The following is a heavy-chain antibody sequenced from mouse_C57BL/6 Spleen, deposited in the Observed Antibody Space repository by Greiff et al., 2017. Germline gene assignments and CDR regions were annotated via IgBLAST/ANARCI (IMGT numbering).Heavy chain of an antibody. J-gene: IGHJ3*01. Sequence: VKLMESGPGLVAPSQSLSITCTVSGFSLTSYAISWVRPPPGKGLEWLGVIWTGGGTNYNSALKSRLSISKDNSKSQVFLKMNSLQTDDTARYYCAKSLLYDYDSAWFAYWGQGTLVTVSA. CDR2: IWTGGGT. CDR3: AKSLLYDYDSAWFAY. D-gene: IGHD2-4*01. CDR1: GFSLTSYA. V-gene: IGHV2-9-1*01.